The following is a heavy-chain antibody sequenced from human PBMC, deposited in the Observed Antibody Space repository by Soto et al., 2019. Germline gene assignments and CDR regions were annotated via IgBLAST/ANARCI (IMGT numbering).Heavy chain of an antibody. CDR1: GFTFSSYG. CDR2: ISYDGTNK. CDR3: AKERFGHLWLEDYGMDV. Sequence: ESGGGVVQPGRSLRLSCAASGFTFSSYGMHWVRQAPGKGLEWVALISYDGTNKYYADSVKGRFTIFRDNFKNTLYLQMNSLRAEDTAVYYCAKERFGHLWLEDYGMDVWGQGTTVTVSS. V-gene: IGHV3-30*18. J-gene: IGHJ6*02. D-gene: IGHD5-18*01.